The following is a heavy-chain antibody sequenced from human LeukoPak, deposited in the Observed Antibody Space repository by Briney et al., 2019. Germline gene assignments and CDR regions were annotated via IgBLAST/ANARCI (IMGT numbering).Heavy chain of an antibody. D-gene: IGHD4-17*01. V-gene: IGHV4-4*02. CDR1: GGSISSSNW. CDR3: ASENTVTTFDY. Sequence: SETLSLTCAVSGGSISSSNWWSWIRQPPGKGLEWIGEINHSGSTNYNPSLKSRVTISVDTSKNQFSLKLSSVTAADTAVYYCASENTVTTFDYWGQGTLVTVSS. CDR2: INHSGST. J-gene: IGHJ4*02.